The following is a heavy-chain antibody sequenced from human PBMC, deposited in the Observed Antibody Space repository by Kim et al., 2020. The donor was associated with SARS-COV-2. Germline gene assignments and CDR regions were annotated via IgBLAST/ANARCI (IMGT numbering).Heavy chain of an antibody. J-gene: IGHJ5*02. CDR3: AKEGFRLSGWLQRWFDP. D-gene: IGHD5-18*01. V-gene: IGHV3-23*01. Sequence: VKGRFTISRDKSKNALYLQMNSLRAADTAVYYCAKEGFRLSGWLQRWFDPWGQGTLVTVSS.